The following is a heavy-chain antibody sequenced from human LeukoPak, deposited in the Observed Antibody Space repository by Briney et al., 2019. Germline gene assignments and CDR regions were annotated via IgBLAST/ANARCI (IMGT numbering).Heavy chain of an antibody. J-gene: IGHJ5*02. CDR1: GDSISSGAYS. D-gene: IGHD3-10*01. CDR3: ARELWFANAPGSWLDP. Sequence: PSETLSLTCVVYGDSISSGAYSWSWIRQPPGKGLEWIGYIFHTGSTLYNPSLKSRATISVDNSEDQFSLRLNSVTAADTAVYYCARELWFANAPGSWLDPWGQGTLVTVSS. V-gene: IGHV4-30-2*01. CDR2: IFHTGST.